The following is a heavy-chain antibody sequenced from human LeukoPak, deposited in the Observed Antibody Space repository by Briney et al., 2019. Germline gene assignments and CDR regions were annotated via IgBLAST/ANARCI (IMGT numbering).Heavy chain of an antibody. CDR2: ISGSGGNT. CDR3: AKDHVARGIYSGSPNAFDI. V-gene: IGHV3-23*01. CDR1: GFTFSSYA. D-gene: IGHD1-26*01. J-gene: IGHJ3*02. Sequence: GGSLRLSCAASGFTFSSYAMSWVRQAPGKGLEWVSAISGSGGNTYYADSVKGRFTISRDNSKNTLYLQMNSLRAEDTAVYYCAKDHVARGIYSGSPNAFDIWGQGTMVTVSS.